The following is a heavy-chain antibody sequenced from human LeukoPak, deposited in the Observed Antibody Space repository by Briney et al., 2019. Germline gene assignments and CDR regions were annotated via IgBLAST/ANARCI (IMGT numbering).Heavy chain of an antibody. V-gene: IGHV3-23*01. Sequence: GGSLRLSCAASGFTFSSYAMSWVRQAPGKGLEWVSAISGSGGSTYYADSVKGRFTISRDNSKNTLYLQMNSLRAEDTAVYYCAKLRGYDYDNGMDVWGQETTVTVSS. CDR3: AKLRGYDYDNGMDV. J-gene: IGHJ6*02. D-gene: IGHD3-16*01. CDR2: ISGSGGST. CDR1: GFTFSSYA.